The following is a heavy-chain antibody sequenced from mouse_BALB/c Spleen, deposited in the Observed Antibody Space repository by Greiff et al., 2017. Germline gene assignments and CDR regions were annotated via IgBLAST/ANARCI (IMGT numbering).Heavy chain of an antibody. J-gene: IGHJ4*01. CDR1: GYTFTEYT. CDR2: INPNNGGT. Sequence: VQLKESGPELVKPGASVKISCKTSGYTFTEYTMHWVKQSHGKSLEWIGGINPNNGGTSYNQKFKGKATLTVDKSSSTAYMELRSLTSEDSAVYYCARVPSYGSSFYAMDYWGQGTSVTVSS. CDR3: ARVPSYGSSFYAMDY. V-gene: IGHV1-18*01. D-gene: IGHD1-1*01.